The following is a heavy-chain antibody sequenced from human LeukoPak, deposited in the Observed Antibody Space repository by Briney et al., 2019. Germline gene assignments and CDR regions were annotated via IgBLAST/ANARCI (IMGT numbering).Heavy chain of an antibody. CDR1: GFSFSNYW. CDR2: ISPDGSEK. D-gene: IGHD5-12*01. J-gene: IGHJ2*01. V-gene: IGHV3-7*01. Sequence: GGPLRLSCAASGFSFSNYWMTWVRQVPGKGLEWVANISPDGSEKNFVDSVKGRFTFSRDNAKNSLYLQMSSLRAEDSAVYYCARLYPSAYTNYWYFDLWGRGALVTVSS. CDR3: ARLYPSAYTNYWYFDL.